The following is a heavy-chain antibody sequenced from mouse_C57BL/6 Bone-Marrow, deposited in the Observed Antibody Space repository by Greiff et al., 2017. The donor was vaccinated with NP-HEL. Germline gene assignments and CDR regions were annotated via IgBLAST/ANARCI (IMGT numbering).Heavy chain of an antibody. CDR1: GFSLSTFGMG. D-gene: IGHD2-5*01. CDR2: IWWDDDK. CDR3: ARIENYSNSYAMDY. J-gene: IGHJ4*01. V-gene: IGHV8-8*01. Sequence: QVTLKESGPGILQPSQTLSLTCSFSGFSLSTFGMGVGWIRQPSGQGLEWLAHIWWDDDKYYNPALKSRLTTSKDTSKNQVFLKIANVDTADTATYYCARIENYSNSYAMDYWGQGTSVTVSS.